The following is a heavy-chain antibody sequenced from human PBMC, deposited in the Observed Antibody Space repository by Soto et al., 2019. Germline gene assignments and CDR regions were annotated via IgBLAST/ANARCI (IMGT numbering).Heavy chain of an antibody. Sequence: QVQLQESGPGLVKPLETLSLTCTVPGGSITSYYWSWVRQPPGKGLEWIGYIYYNGNINYNPSLRSRLTISVDTSKNQFSLSLSSVTAADTAVYYCATGRVYFGSEYWGQGTLVTVSS. D-gene: IGHD3-10*01. V-gene: IGHV4-59*01. J-gene: IGHJ4*02. CDR2: IYYNGNI. CDR3: ATGRVYFGSEY. CDR1: GGSITSYY.